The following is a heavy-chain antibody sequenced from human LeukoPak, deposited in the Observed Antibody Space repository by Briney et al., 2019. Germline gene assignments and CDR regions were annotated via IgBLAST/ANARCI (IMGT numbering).Heavy chain of an antibody. Sequence: GGSLRLSCAASGFTFSSYAMSWVRQAPGKGLEWVSAISGSGGSTYYADSVKGRFTISRDNSKNTLYLQMNSLRAEDTAVYYCAKFRGGTTSSYYFDYWGQGTLVTVSS. D-gene: IGHD2-2*01. CDR1: GFTFSSYA. J-gene: IGHJ4*02. V-gene: IGHV3-23*01. CDR2: ISGSGGST. CDR3: AKFRGGTTSSYYFDY.